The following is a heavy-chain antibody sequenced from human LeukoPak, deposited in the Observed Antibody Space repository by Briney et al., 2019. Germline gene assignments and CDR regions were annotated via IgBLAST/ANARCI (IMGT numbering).Heavy chain of an antibody. D-gene: IGHD3-10*01. J-gene: IGHJ4*02. Sequence: GGSLRLSCAASGFTFSNYWMSWVRQAPGKGLEWVANIKQDGSEKYYVDSVKGRFTISRDNAKNSLYLQMNSLRAEDTAVYYCARAGNYYGSGSYPHYFDYWGQGTLVTVSS. CDR1: GFTFSNYW. V-gene: IGHV3-7*01. CDR3: ARAGNYYGSGSYPHYFDY. CDR2: IKQDGSEK.